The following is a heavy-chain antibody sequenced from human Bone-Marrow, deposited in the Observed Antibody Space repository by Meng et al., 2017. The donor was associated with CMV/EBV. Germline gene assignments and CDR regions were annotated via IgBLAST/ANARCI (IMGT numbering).Heavy chain of an antibody. CDR1: GFTFSSYW. J-gene: IGHJ4*02. CDR2: INSDGSST. D-gene: IGHD3-3*01. Sequence: GESLKISCAASGFTFSSYWMHWVRQAPGKGLVWVSRINSDGSSTSYADSVKGRFTISRDNAKHTLYLQMNSLRAEDTAVYYCAREGLLYSDPFDYWGQGTLVTVSS. V-gene: IGHV3-74*01. CDR3: AREGLLYSDPFDY.